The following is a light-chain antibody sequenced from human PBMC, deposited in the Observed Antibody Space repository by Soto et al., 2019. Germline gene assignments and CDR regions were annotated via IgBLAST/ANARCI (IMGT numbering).Light chain of an antibody. CDR3: QQSFTTPRT. CDR1: ERISLF. CDR2: ASS. Sequence: IQLTQSPSSLSASVGDTVTITCRASERISLFLNWYQQQPGKAPQVLIYASSNLQTGVPSRFSGSGSEPDVTLTISGLQPEDFATYYCQQSFTTPRTFGQGTKVE. V-gene: IGKV1-39*01. J-gene: IGKJ1*01.